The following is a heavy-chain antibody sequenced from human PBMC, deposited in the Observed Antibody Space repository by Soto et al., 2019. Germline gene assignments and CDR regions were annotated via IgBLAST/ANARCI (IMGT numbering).Heavy chain of an antibody. CDR2: IGTAGDT. CDR3: ARATYYYDSSGYYYWFDP. V-gene: IGHV3-13*01. Sequence: GGSLRLSCAASGFTFSSYDMHWVRQATGKGLEWVSAIGTAGDTYYPGSVKGRFTISRENAKNSLYLQMNSLRAEDTAVYYCARATYYYDSSGYYYWFDPWGQGTLVTVSS. CDR1: GFTFSSYD. J-gene: IGHJ5*02. D-gene: IGHD3-22*01.